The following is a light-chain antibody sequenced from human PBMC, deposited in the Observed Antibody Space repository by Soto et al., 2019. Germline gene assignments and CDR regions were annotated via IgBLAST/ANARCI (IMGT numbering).Light chain of an antibody. CDR3: QQSYSTPIT. CDR2: AAS. J-gene: IGKJ5*01. Sequence: IQLTQSPSSLSASVGDRVTITCRASQIISSFLIWYQQKPGKAPKLLIYAASNLQSGVPSRFSGSGSGTDFTLTISSLQPEDFATYYCQQSYSTPITFGQGTRLEIK. V-gene: IGKV1-39*01. CDR1: QIISSF.